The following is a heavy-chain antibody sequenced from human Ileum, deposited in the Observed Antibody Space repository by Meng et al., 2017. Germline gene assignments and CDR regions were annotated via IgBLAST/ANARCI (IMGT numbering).Heavy chain of an antibody. CDR3: ARDHWGSLDY. D-gene: IGHD7-27*01. CDR1: GASVTTSHYQ. J-gene: IGHJ4*02. Sequence: QVRLRASGPGLVRPSETLSLICTVSGASVTTSHYQWGWIRQPPGKGLEWIGYASTNYNPSLKSRLTISLDTSKNQVSLKLTSVTAADTAVYYCARDHWGSLDYWGQGILVTVSS. V-gene: IGHV4-61*01. CDR2: AST.